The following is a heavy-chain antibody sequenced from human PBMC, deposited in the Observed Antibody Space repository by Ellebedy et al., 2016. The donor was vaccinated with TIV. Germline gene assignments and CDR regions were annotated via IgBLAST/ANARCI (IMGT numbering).Heavy chain of an antibody. D-gene: IGHD3-16*01. CDR2: INPSGGST. Sequence: ASVKVSXXASGYTFSSYFMHWVRQAPRQGLEWMGIINPSGGSTSYAQKFQGRVTLTRDTSTSTVYMELSSLRSEDTAVYYCARDLFGGVTADYWGQGTLVTVSS. V-gene: IGHV1-46*01. CDR3: ARDLFGGVTADY. CDR1: GYTFSSYF. J-gene: IGHJ4*02.